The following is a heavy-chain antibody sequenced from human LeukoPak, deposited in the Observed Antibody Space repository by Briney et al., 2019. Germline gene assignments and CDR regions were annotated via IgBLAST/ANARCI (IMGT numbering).Heavy chain of an antibody. CDR3: AGQLGGSSWSDY. CDR1: GGSISGSNYY. D-gene: IGHD6-6*01. J-gene: IGHJ4*02. CDR2: IHYSGSD. Sequence: PSETLSLTCSVSGGSISGSNYYWAWIRQPPGKGLEWIGNIHYSGSDYYKPSLEGRVTISVDTSKNQFSLKVNSVTAADTAVYFCAGQLGGSSWSDYWGQGTLVTVSS. V-gene: IGHV4-39*01.